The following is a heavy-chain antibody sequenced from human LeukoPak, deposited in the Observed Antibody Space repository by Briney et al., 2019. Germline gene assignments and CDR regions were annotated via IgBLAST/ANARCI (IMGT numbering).Heavy chain of an antibody. D-gene: IGHD2/OR15-2a*01. V-gene: IGHV3-7*01. CDR3: ARDGFVRAADY. CDR2: IKQDGREK. CDR1: EFIFSGYW. J-gene: IGHJ4*02. Sequence: PGGSLRLSCAPSEFIFSGYWVNWARQAPGKGLEWVANIKQDGREKQYVDSVRGRFTISRDNAKKSLYMQMNSLRVEDTAVYYCARDGFVRAADYWGQGTLVTVSS.